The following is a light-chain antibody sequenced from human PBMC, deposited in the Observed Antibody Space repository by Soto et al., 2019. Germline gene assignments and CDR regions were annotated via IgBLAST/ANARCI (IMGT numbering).Light chain of an antibody. CDR3: QTYDSWPL. CDR2: GAS. CDR1: QSVSSN. J-gene: IGKJ5*01. Sequence: PATLSVSPGERGTLSCRASQSVSSNLAWYQQKPGQAPRVVVYGASTRATGIPARFSGSGSGTEFTLTISGLQSEDFAVYYCQTYDSWPLFGQGTRLEI. V-gene: IGKV3-15*01.